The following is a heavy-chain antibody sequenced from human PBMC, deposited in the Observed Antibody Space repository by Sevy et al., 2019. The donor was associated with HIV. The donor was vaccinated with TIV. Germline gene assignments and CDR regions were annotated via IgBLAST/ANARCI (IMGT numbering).Heavy chain of an antibody. D-gene: IGHD3-3*01. Sequence: GGSLRLSCAASGFTVSSNYMSWVRQAPGKGLEWVSVIYSGGSAYYADSVKGRFTISRDNSKNTLYLQMNSLRAEDTAVYYCARDNNFWSGYAKTYYGMDVWGQGTTVTVSS. CDR2: IYSGGSA. J-gene: IGHJ6*02. CDR1: GFTVSSNY. V-gene: IGHV3-66*01. CDR3: ARDNNFWSGYAKTYYGMDV.